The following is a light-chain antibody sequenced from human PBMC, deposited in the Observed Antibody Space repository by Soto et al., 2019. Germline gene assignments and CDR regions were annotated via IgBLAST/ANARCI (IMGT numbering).Light chain of an antibody. CDR1: QSVSSSY. Sequence: EIVLTQSPGTLSLSPGERATLSCRASQSVSSSYLGWYQQKAGQAPRLIIYGASSRADGIPDRFSGSGSGTDFTLTISRLEPEDFAVYYCQQYGSSPFFGGGTKVEIK. V-gene: IGKV3-20*01. CDR3: QQYGSSPF. J-gene: IGKJ4*01. CDR2: GAS.